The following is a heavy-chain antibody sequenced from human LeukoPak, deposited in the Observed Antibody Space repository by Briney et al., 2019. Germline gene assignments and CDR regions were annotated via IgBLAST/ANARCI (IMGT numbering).Heavy chain of an antibody. CDR3: ARDSIGYCSSTSCSQFDY. J-gene: IGHJ4*02. D-gene: IGHD2-2*01. Sequence: SVKVSCKASGSTFSSYAISWVRQAPGQGLEWMGGIIPIFGTVNYAQKFQGRVTITTDESTSTAYMELSSLRSEDTAVYYCARDSIGYCSSTSCSQFDYWGQGTLVTVSS. CDR2: IIPIFGTV. CDR1: GSTFSSYA. V-gene: IGHV1-69*05.